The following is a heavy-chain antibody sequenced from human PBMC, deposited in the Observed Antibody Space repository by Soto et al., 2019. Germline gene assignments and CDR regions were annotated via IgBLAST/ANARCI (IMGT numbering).Heavy chain of an antibody. CDR2: VSSGGST. V-gene: IGHV3-23*01. D-gene: IGHD2-15*01. Sequence: GGSLRLSCAASGFTFTNYAMGWVRQAPGKVLEWVSVVSSGGSTYYADSVTGRFTVSRDNSKNTLSLQMNSLRAEDTAVYYCAKHRGAGGHFDYWGQGALVNVSS. J-gene: IGHJ4*02. CDR3: AKHRGAGGHFDY. CDR1: GFTFTNYA.